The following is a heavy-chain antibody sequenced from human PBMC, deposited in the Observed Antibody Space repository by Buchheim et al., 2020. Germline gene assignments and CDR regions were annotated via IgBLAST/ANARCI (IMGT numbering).Heavy chain of an antibody. J-gene: IGHJ4*02. CDR1: GYSISSGYY. D-gene: IGHD5-12*01. V-gene: IGHV4-38-2*02. Sequence: QVQLQESGPGQVKPSETLSLTCTVSGYSISSGYYWGWIRQPPGKGLEWVASMYHSGDTYYNPSLKSRVTMSVETSKNPLSLKLSSVTAADTAVYYCSRAVASRFDYWGQGSL. CDR2: MYHSGDT. CDR3: SRAVASRFDY.